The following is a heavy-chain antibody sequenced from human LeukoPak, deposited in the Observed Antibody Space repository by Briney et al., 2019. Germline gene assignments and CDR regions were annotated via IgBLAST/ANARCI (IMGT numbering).Heavy chain of an antibody. CDR1: GFTVSSNY. CDR3: AKGIGNYGVGFDY. V-gene: IGHV3-53*01. D-gene: IGHD4-17*01. J-gene: IGHJ4*02. Sequence: GGSLRLSCAASGFTVSSNYMSWVRQAPGKGLEWVSVIYSGGSTYYADSVKGRFTISRDNSKNTMYLQMNSLRAEDTAVYYCAKGIGNYGVGFDYWGQGTLVTVSS. CDR2: IYSGGST.